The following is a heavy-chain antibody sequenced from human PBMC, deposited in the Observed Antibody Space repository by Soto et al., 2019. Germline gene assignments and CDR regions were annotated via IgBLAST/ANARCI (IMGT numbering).Heavy chain of an antibody. Sequence: QVHLMQSGAEVKSPGASVRVSCKASGYTFSSYGVSWVRQAPGQGLEFMGWISLYNGHTNYAQKFQGRVTMTTDPSTSPAYMELRSLRSADTAVYFCVRCDFGDDVPPLAHWGKGTLVNVSA. CDR2: ISLYNGHT. CDR1: GYTFSSYG. V-gene: IGHV1-18*01. D-gene: IGHD4-17*01. CDR3: VRCDFGDDVPPLAH. J-gene: IGHJ4*02.